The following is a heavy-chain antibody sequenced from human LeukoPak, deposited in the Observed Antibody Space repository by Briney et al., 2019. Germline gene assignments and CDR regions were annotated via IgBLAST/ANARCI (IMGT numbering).Heavy chain of an antibody. V-gene: IGHV1-18*01. CDR2: ISAYNGNT. Sequence: ASVKVSCNASGYTFTSYGISRVRQAPGQGLEWMGWISAYNGNTNYAQKLQGRVTMTTDTSTSTAYMELRSLRSDDTAVYYCARDRAAGTANKIDYWGQGTLVTVSS. J-gene: IGHJ4*02. D-gene: IGHD6-13*01. CDR1: GYTFTSYG. CDR3: ARDRAAGTANKIDY.